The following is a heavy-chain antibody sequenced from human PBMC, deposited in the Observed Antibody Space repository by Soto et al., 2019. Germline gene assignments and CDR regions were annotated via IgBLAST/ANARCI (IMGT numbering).Heavy chain of an antibody. CDR3: ARVYYVWGSYRYPFDY. V-gene: IGHV2-26*01. CDR1: GFSLSNARMG. D-gene: IGHD3-16*02. CDR2: IFSNDEK. J-gene: IGHJ4*02. Sequence: QVTLKESGPVLVKPTETLTLTCTVSGFSLSNARMGVSWIRQPPGKALEWLAHIFSNDEKSYSTSLKSRLTISKDTSKSQVVLTMTNMDPVDTATYYCARVYYVWGSYRYPFDYWGQGTLVTVSS.